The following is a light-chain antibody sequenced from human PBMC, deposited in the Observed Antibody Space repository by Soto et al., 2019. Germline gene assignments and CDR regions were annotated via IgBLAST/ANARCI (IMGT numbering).Light chain of an antibody. V-gene: IGKV3-11*01. Sequence: EIVLTQSPATLSLSPGERATLSCRASQSVGYHLAWYQQKPGQAPRLLIYDASNRATGIPARCSGSGSGTDFTRTISSLQPEDFAVYYCQQDYNLPWTFGQGTKVDIK. J-gene: IGKJ1*01. CDR2: DAS. CDR1: QSVGYH. CDR3: QQDYNLPWT.